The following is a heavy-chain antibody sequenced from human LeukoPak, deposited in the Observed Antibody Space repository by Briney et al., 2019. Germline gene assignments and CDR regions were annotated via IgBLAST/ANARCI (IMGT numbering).Heavy chain of an antibody. CDR1: GFTFSSYA. V-gene: IGHV3-30-3*01. J-gene: IGHJ4*02. Sequence: GGSLRLSCAASGFTFSSYAMHEVRQAPGKALEWLAVISYEGSNKYYADSVKGRLTISRDNSKNTLYLQMNSLRAADTAVYYCARDEVRGVIVGYFDYWGQGTLVTVSS. CDR2: ISYEGSNK. D-gene: IGHD3-10*01. CDR3: ARDEVRGVIVGYFDY.